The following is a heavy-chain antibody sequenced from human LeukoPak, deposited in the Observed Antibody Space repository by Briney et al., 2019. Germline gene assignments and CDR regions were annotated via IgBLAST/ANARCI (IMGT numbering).Heavy chain of an antibody. J-gene: IGHJ4*02. CDR2: VYYTGST. CDR1: GGAIGVHF. V-gene: IGHV4-59*11. CDR3: ARAEAGVFSREVGYFDY. D-gene: IGHD3-3*01. Sequence: SETLSLTCTVSGGAIGVHFWNWIRQPPGKGLEWIGYVYYTGSTSYNPSLRSRVSISVDTSKNLLSLTLTSVTAADTAMYFCARAEAGVFSREVGYFDYWGQGTLVTVSS.